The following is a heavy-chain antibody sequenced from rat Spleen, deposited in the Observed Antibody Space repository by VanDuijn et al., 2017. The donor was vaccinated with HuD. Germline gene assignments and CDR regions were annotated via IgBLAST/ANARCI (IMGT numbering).Heavy chain of an antibody. J-gene: IGHJ2*01. Sequence: EVQLVESGGGLAQPGRSLKLSCAVSGFTFSNYDMAWVRQAPKKGLEWVAYISYDGGSTYYRDSVKGRFTISRDNAKSTLYLQMDSLRSEDTATYYCTTDRPGALMEAWGQGVMVTVSS. V-gene: IGHV5-20*01. CDR1: GFTFSNYD. D-gene: IGHD1-3*01. CDR2: ISYDGGST. CDR3: TTDRPGALMEA.